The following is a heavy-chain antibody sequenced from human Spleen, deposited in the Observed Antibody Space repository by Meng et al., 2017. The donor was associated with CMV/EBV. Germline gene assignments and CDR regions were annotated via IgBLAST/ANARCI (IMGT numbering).Heavy chain of an antibody. CDR3: ARDYYDSSGYYYYFDY. D-gene: IGHD3-22*01. CDR1: GYTLSDLS. Sequence: ASVKVSCKVSGYTLSDLSMHWVRQAAGKGPEWLGGFDPQSAKTVYAQKFQGRLTMTEDTSTDTAYMELRSLISEDTAVYYCARDYYDSSGYYYYFDYWGQGTLVTVSS. J-gene: IGHJ4*02. V-gene: IGHV1-24*01. CDR2: FDPQSAKT.